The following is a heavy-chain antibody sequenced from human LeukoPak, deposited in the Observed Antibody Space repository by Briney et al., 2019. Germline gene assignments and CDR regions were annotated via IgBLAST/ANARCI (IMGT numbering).Heavy chain of an antibody. D-gene: IGHD2-21*01. CDR2: IYPADSTT. CDR3: ARLGDSFDF. Sequence: GASLQISCKGSGYSFTNNWIGWGRQMPGKGLEGMGIIYPADSTTRYSLSFHGQVTISADKSISTAYLQWSSLSASDTAMYYCARLGDSFDFWGQGTLVTVSS. J-gene: IGHJ4*02. V-gene: IGHV5-51*01. CDR1: GYSFTNNW.